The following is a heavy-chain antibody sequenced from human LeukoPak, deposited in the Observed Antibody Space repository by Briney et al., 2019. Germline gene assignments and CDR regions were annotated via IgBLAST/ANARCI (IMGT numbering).Heavy chain of an antibody. CDR2: IGFRNSYI. CDR3: ARGLGAAVAGTDWYFDL. Sequence: KPGGSLRLSCAASGFTFSSYSMNWVRQAPGKGLEWVSSIGFRNSYIYYADSVKGRFTISRDNAKNSLYLQMDSLRAEDTAVYYCARGLGAAVAGTDWYFDLWGRGTLVTVSS. J-gene: IGHJ2*01. CDR1: GFTFSSYS. V-gene: IGHV3-21*01. D-gene: IGHD6-19*01.